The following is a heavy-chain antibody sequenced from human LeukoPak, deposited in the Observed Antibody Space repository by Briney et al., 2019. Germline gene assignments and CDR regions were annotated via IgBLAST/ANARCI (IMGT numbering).Heavy chain of an antibody. CDR3: AKGVRMTADNYYDSSGYYYYYYGMDV. J-gene: IGHJ6*02. CDR2: ISWNSGSI. V-gene: IGHV3-9*01. Sequence: GGSLRLSCAASGFTFDDYAMHWVRQAPGKGLEWVSGISWNSGSIGYADSVKGRFTISRDNAKNSLYLQMNSLRAEDTALYYCAKGVRMTADNYYDSSGYYYYYYGMDVWGQGTTVTVSS. D-gene: IGHD3-22*01. CDR1: GFTFDDYA.